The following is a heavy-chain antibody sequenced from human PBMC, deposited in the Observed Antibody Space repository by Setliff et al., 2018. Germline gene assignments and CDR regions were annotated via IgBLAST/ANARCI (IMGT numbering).Heavy chain of an antibody. Sequence: PGGSLRLSCAASGFTFSSYAMSWVRQAPGKGLEWVSAISGSGGSTYYADSVKGRFTISRDNAKNSLYLQMDSLRADDTAVYYCARNWVTAQHYYYGMDVWGQGTTVTVSS. J-gene: IGHJ6*02. CDR2: ISGSGGST. CDR1: GFTFSSYA. CDR3: ARNWVTAQHYYYGMDV. V-gene: IGHV3-23*01. D-gene: IGHD2-21*02.